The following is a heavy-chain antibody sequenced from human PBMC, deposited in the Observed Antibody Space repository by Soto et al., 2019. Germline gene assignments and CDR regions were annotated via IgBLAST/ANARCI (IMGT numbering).Heavy chain of an antibody. J-gene: IGHJ4*02. Sequence: GGSLRLSCAASGFTFSSYAMHWVRQAPGKGLEWVAVISYDGSNKYYADSVKGRFTISRDNSKNTLYLQMNSLRAEDTAVYYCAREFLWFGELLRAGFDYWGQGTLVTVSS. V-gene: IGHV3-30-3*01. CDR1: GFTFSSYA. CDR2: ISYDGSNK. CDR3: AREFLWFGELLRAGFDY. D-gene: IGHD3-10*01.